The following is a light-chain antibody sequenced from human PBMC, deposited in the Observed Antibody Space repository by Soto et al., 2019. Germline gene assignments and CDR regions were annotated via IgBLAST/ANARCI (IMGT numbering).Light chain of an antibody. CDR1: QSISSW. Sequence: DIQMTQSPSTLSASVGDRVTIPCRASQSISSWLAWYQQKPGKAPKVLIFDASSLESGVPSRFSGSGSATEFTLTISSLQPDDFATYYCQQYYSYPPTFGGGTRLEIK. J-gene: IGKJ5*01. CDR2: DAS. CDR3: QQYYSYPPT. V-gene: IGKV1-5*01.